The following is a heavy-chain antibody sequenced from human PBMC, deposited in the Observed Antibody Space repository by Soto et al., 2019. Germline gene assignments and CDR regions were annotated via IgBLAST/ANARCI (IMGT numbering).Heavy chain of an antibody. V-gene: IGHV5-51*01. D-gene: IGHD6-19*01. CDR2: IYPGDSDT. J-gene: IGHJ6*02. CDR3: ARSSGWYHYYYYGMDV. Sequence: GESLKISCKGSGYSFTSYWIGWVRQMPGKGLEWMGIIYPGDSDTRYSPSFQGQVTISADKSISTAYLQWSSLKASDTAMYYCARSSGWYHYYYYGMDVWGQGTTVTVSS. CDR1: GYSFTSYW.